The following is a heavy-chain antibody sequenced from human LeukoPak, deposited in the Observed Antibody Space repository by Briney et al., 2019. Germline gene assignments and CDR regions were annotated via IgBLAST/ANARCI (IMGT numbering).Heavy chain of an antibody. Sequence: ASVKVSCKVSGYTLTELSMFWVRQAPGKGLEWMGSFDPEDGKTVYAQKFQGRVTMAEDTSTDTAYMELSSLRSEDTAVYYCATGYLVTAGLMDVWGQGTTVTVSS. J-gene: IGHJ6*02. V-gene: IGHV1-24*01. CDR2: FDPEDGKT. CDR3: ATGYLVTAGLMDV. D-gene: IGHD6-13*01. CDR1: GYTLTELS.